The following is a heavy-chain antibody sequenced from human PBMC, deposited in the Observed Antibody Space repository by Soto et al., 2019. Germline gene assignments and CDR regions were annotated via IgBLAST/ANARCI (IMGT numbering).Heavy chain of an antibody. D-gene: IGHD6-13*01. CDR2: INPNSGGT. CDR3: ARDYGVWDSSSSRAFRYYYYYGMDV. V-gene: IGHV1-2*04. Sequence: ASVKVSCKASGYTFTGYYMHWVRQAPGQGLEWMGWINPNSGGTNYAQKFQGWVTMTRDTSINTAYMELSRLRSDDTAVYYCARDYGVWDSSSSRAFRYYYYYGMDVWGQGTTVTVSS. J-gene: IGHJ6*02. CDR1: GYTFTGYY.